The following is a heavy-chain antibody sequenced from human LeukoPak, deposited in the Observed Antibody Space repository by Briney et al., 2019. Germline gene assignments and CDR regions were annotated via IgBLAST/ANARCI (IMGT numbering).Heavy chain of an antibody. CDR3: ARSKATAAPGYYYYYMDV. D-gene: IGHD2-15*01. CDR1: GGSFSGYY. V-gene: IGHV4-34*01. Sequence: SETLSLTCAVYGGSFSGYYWSWIRQPPGKGLAWIGEINHSGSTNYNPSLKSRVTISVDTSKNQFSLKLSSVTAADTAVYYCARSKATAAPGYYYYYMDVWGKGTTVTVSS. CDR2: INHSGST. J-gene: IGHJ6*03.